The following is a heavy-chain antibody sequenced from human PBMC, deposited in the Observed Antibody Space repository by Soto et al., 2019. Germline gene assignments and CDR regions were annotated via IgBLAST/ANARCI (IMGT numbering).Heavy chain of an antibody. CDR3: VSAAKWELLFDY. J-gene: IGHJ4*02. V-gene: IGHV4-39*01. CDR2: IYYTEDT. CDR1: GGSISSSNYY. D-gene: IGHD1-26*01. Sequence: PSETLSLTCTVSGGSISSSNYYWAWIHQPPGKGLEWIGNIYYTEDTYCNPSLKSRVTISVDTSENQVSLKLFSVTAADTALYYCVSAAKWELLFDYWGQGIQVTVSS.